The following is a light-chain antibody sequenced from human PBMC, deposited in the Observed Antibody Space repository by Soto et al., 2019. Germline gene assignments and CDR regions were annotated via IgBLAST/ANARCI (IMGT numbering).Light chain of an antibody. V-gene: IGLV2-8*01. Sequence: QSALTQPPSASGSPGQSVTISCTGTSSDIGSHNYVSWYQLHPGKAPKLMIYDVSKRPSGVPDRFSGSKSGNTASLTVSGLQAEDEADYYCSSYAGTNGVFGTGTKVTVL. CDR3: SSYAGTNGV. J-gene: IGLJ1*01. CDR1: SSDIGSHNY. CDR2: DVS.